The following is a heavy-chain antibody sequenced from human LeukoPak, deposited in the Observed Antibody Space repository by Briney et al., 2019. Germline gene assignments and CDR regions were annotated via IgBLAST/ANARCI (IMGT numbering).Heavy chain of an antibody. Sequence: SETLSLTCTVSGGSICSGGYYWSWIRQHPGKGLEWIGYIYYSGSTYYNPSLKSRVTISVDTSKNQFSLKLSSVTAADTAVYYCARSYGSGSSYGMDVWGKGTTVTVSS. CDR2: IYYSGST. CDR3: ARSYGSGSSYGMDV. CDR1: GGSICSGGYY. V-gene: IGHV4-31*03. J-gene: IGHJ6*04. D-gene: IGHD3-10*01.